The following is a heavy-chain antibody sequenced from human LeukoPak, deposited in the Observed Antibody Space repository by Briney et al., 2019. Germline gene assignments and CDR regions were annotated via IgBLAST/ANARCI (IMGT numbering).Heavy chain of an antibody. V-gene: IGHV5-51*01. CDR2: IYPGDSDT. J-gene: IGHJ4*02. D-gene: IGHD6-13*01. CDR1: GYIFTNYW. CDR3: ARLGLAAAGPYGVKY. Sequence: GESLKISCKGSGYIFTNYWIVWVRQMPGKGLEWMGIIYPGDSDTRYSPSFQGQVTISADKSISTAYLQWSSLKASDTAMYYCARLGLAAAGPYGVKYWGQGTLVTVSS.